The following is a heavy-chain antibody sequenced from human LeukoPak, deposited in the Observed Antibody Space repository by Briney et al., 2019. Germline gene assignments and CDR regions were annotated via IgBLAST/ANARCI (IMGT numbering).Heavy chain of an antibody. CDR1: GITFSSFG. D-gene: IGHD2-21*01. CDR2: IWYDGSNK. J-gene: IGHJ3*02. Sequence: GGSLRLSCAASGITFSSFGMHWVRQAPGKGLEWVAVIWYDGSNKYYADSVKGRFTISRDNSKNTLYLQMNSLRAEDTAVYYCARDQGDTGDAFDIWGQGTMVTVSS. CDR3: ARDQGDTGDAFDI. V-gene: IGHV3-33*01.